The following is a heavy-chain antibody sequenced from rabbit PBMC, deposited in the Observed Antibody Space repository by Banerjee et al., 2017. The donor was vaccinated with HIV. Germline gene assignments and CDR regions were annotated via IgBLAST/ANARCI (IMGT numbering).Heavy chain of an antibody. CDR2: IYTGDGDT. V-gene: IGHV1S40*01. J-gene: IGHJ3*01. D-gene: IGHD2-1*01. CDR3: ARGPSSNGDGCDL. Sequence: QSLEESGGDLVKPGASLALTCTASGFTFSSYYYMCWVRQAPGKGLEWIACIYTGDGDTYYANWVNGRFTISKTSSTTVTLQMTSLTAADTATYFCARGPSSNGDGCDLWGQGTLVTVS. CDR1: GFTFSSYYY.